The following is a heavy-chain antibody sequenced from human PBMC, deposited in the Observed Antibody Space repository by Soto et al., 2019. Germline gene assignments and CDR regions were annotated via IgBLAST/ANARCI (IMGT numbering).Heavy chain of an antibody. CDR1: GGSISGITHY. D-gene: IGHD6-13*01. CDR2: MSYSGST. CDR3: AACWGPGNGAKGFHI. Sequence: QVQLQESGPGLVKPLETLSLTCTVSGGSISGITHYWSWIRQHPGKGLEWIGYMSYSGSTYYNPSLKLHVNISIDTSKNQCPLRQSCVTAADTAVYYCAACWGPGNGAKGFHIRGQGTVVTGSS. J-gene: IGHJ3*02. V-gene: IGHV4-31*01.